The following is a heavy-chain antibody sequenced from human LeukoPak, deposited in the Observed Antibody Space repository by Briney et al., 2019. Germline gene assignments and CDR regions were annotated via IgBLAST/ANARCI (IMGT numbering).Heavy chain of an antibody. CDR1: GGSISGHY. V-gene: IGHV4-4*07. Sequence: TSETLSLTCTVSGGSISGHYWNWIRQPAGKGLEWIGRIYTSGTTNYNPSLKSRVTMSVDTSMNQLSLKLNSVTAADTAIYYCARVVDRVLFDLWGQGTLVTVSS. D-gene: IGHD3-10*01. CDR3: ARVVDRVLFDL. J-gene: IGHJ5*02. CDR2: IYTSGTT.